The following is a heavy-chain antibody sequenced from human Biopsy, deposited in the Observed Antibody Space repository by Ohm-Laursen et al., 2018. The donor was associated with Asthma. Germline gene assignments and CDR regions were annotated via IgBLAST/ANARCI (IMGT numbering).Heavy chain of an antibody. CDR3: ARGDSSGWSHYYFDY. CDR1: GFTFGDYW. D-gene: IGHD6-19*01. Sequence: GSLRLSCTASGFTFGDYWMSWVRQAPGKGLEWVSVIYSGGTSRTADSVRGRFTISRDYSKNTLYLQMHSPRVEDTAVYYCARGDSSGWSHYYFDYWGQGTLVTVSS. J-gene: IGHJ4*02. CDR2: IYSGGTS. V-gene: IGHV3-53*01.